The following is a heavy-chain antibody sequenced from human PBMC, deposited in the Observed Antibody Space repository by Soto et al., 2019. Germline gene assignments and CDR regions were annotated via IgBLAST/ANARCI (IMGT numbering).Heavy chain of an antibody. CDR1: GGSMRPYY. J-gene: IGHJ4*02. V-gene: IGHV4-4*07. D-gene: IGHD1-1*01. CDR2: ISTSGTT. CDR3: ARGFGRWNDY. Sequence: SETLSLTCTVSGGSMRPYYSWTWIRQPAGKGLEWIGRISTSGTTTYSPSLKSRVTMSVDTSKNHFSLRLSSVTAADTAVYYSARGFGRWNDYWGQGARVTVSS.